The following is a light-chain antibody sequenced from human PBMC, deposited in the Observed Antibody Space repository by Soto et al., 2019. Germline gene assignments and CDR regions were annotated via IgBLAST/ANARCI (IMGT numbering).Light chain of an antibody. CDR1: QSVSSN. CDR2: GAS. Sequence: EIVMTQSPATLSVSAGERVTLSCRASQSVSSNLAWYQQKPGQAPRLLIYGASTRATGIPARFSGSGSGTDFTLTISSLQPEDFAVYYCQQYNNWPPLTFGGGTKVEIK. CDR3: QQYNNWPPLT. J-gene: IGKJ4*01. V-gene: IGKV3D-15*01.